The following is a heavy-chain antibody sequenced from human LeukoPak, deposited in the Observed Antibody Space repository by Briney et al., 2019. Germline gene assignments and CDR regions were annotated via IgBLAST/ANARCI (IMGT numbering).Heavy chain of an antibody. J-gene: IGHJ6*03. V-gene: IGHV3-9*01. CDR3: AKGGRIDNYYYMDV. CDR1: GFIFDDYA. CDR2: INWNSDSI. Sequence: AGGSLRLSCAGSGFIFDDYAMHWVRQAPGKALEWVSSINWNSDSIAYADSVKGRFTISRDNAKNSLYLQMNSLKGDDTALYYCAKGGRIDNYYYMDVWGRGTTVTISS. D-gene: IGHD3-16*02.